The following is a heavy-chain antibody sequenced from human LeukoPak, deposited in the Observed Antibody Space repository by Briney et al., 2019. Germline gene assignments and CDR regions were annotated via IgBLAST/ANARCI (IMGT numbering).Heavy chain of an antibody. CDR3: ARGPRTGLRYFDWSDYYYYMDV. J-gene: IGHJ6*03. CDR2: MNPNSGNT. CDR1: GYTFTSYD. Sequence: ASVKVSCKASGYTFTSYDINWVRQATGQGLEWMGWMNPNSGNTGYAQKFQGRVTMTRNTSISTAYMELSSLRSEDTAVYYCARGPRTGLRYFDWSDYYYYMDVGGKGTTVTISS. V-gene: IGHV1-8*01. D-gene: IGHD3-9*01.